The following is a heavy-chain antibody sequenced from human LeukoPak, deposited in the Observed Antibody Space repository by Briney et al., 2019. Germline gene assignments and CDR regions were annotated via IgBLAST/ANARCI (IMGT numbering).Heavy chain of an antibody. CDR2: ISAYNGNT. D-gene: IGHD3-10*01. V-gene: IGHV1-18*01. Sequence: ASVKVSCKASGGTFSSYAISWVRQAPGQGLEWMGWISAYNGNTNYAQKLQGRVTMTTDTSTSTAYMELRSLRSDDTAVYYCARVRIEVRGVIGGAFDIWGQGTMVTVSS. CDR1: GGTFSSYA. CDR3: ARVRIEVRGVIGGAFDI. J-gene: IGHJ3*02.